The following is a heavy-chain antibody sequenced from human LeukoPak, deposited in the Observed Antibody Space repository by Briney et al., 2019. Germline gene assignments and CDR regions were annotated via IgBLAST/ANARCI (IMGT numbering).Heavy chain of an antibody. J-gene: IGHJ6*02. CDR1: GGSISDYY. CDR3: ARERDYSNAYVMDV. D-gene: IGHD4-11*01. CDR2: FYTSGST. Sequence: SETLSLTCTVSGGSISDYYWSWIRQPAGKGLEWLGRFYTSGSTNYNPSLKSRVTMSVDTSKNQFSLRLSSVTAADTAVYYCARERDYSNAYVMDVWGQGTTVTVSS. V-gene: IGHV4-4*07.